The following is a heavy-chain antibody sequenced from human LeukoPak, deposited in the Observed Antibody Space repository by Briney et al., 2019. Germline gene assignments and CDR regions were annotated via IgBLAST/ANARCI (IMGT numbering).Heavy chain of an antibody. CDR2: ISSSSSYI. J-gene: IGHJ5*02. D-gene: IGHD2-15*01. Sequence: GGSLRLSCAASGFTFSSYGMNWVRQAPGKGLEWVSSISSSSSYIYYADSVKGRFTISRDNAENSLYLQMNSLRAEDTAVYYCARDSVVNWFDPWGQGTLVTVSS. CDR3: ARDSVVNWFDP. CDR1: GFTFSSYG. V-gene: IGHV3-21*01.